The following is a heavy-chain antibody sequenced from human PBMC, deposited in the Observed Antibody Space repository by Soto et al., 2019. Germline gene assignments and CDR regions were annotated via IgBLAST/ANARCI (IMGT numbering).Heavy chain of an antibody. D-gene: IGHD6-19*01. Sequence: ASVKVSCKASGYTFTSYVISWVRQAPGQGLEWMGWISAYNGNTNYAQKLQGRVTMTTDTSTSTAYMELRSLRSDDTAVYYCATSSDLYSSGWYFDYWGQGTLVTVSS. V-gene: IGHV1-18*01. CDR2: ISAYNGNT. J-gene: IGHJ4*02. CDR3: ATSSDLYSSGWYFDY. CDR1: GYTFTSYV.